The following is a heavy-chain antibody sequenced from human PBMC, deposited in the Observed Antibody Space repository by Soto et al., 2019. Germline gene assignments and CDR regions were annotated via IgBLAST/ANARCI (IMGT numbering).Heavy chain of an antibody. CDR3: AAPKLGYCSSTSCYIPTYGMDV. CDR2: IVVGSGNT. D-gene: IGHD2-2*02. CDR1: GFTSTSSA. J-gene: IGHJ6*02. Sequence: RASVKVSCKASGFTSTSSAVQWVRQARGQRLEWIGWIVVGSGNTNYAQKFQERVTITRDMSTSTAYMELSSLRSEDTAVYYCAAPKLGYCSSTSCYIPTYGMDVWGQGTTVTVSS. V-gene: IGHV1-58*01.